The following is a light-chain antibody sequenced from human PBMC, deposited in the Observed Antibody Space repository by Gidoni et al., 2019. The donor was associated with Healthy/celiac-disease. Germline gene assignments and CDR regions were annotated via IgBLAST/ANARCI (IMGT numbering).Light chain of an antibody. CDR1: SSDVGGYNY. V-gene: IGLV2-14*01. Sequence: QSALTQPASVSVSPGQSITISCTGTSSDVGGYNYVSWYQQHPGKAPKLMIYDVSKRPSGVSNRFSGSKSGNTASRTISGLQAEDEADYYCSSYTSSSTWVFGGGTKLTVL. CDR3: SSYTSSSTWV. J-gene: IGLJ3*02. CDR2: DVS.